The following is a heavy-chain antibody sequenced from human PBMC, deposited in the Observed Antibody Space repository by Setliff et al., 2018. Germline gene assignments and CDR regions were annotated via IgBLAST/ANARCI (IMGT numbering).Heavy chain of an antibody. CDR3: AASVGGAPYYYGLDV. D-gene: IGHD1-26*01. J-gene: IGHJ6*02. CDR2: IRPDGSGN. CDR1: GFPFSGSW. V-gene: IGHV3-7*01. Sequence: HPGGSLRLSCAASGFPFSGSWMAWVRQAPGQGLEWVADIRPDGSGNFYVDSVRGRFTISRDNARNSLLLQMNSLRSEDTALYSCAASVGGAPYYYGLDVWGQGTTVTVSS.